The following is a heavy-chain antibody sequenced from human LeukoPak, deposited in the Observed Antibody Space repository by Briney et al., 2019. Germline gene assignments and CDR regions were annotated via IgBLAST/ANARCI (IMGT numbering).Heavy chain of an antibody. V-gene: IGHV4-4*09. Sequence: SETLSLTCTVSGGSISSYYWSWIRQPPGKGLEWIGYIYTSGSTNYNPSLKSRVTISVDTSKNQFSLKLSSVTAADTAVCYCARLLWASSSWYPNWFDPWGQGTLVTVSS. CDR2: IYTSGST. J-gene: IGHJ5*02. CDR1: GGSISSYY. CDR3: ARLLWASSSWYPNWFDP. D-gene: IGHD6-13*01.